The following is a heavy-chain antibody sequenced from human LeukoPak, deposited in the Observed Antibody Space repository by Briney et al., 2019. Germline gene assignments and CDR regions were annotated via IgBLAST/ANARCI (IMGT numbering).Heavy chain of an antibody. J-gene: IGHJ4*02. D-gene: IGHD4-11*01. CDR2: INPNSGGT. CDR1: GYTFTGYY. Sequence: ASVKVSCKASGYTFTGYYMHWVRQAPGQGLEWMGWINPNSGGTNYAQKFQGRVTLTRDTSISTAYMELGRLRSDDTAMYYCARAGDYSAIFDYWGQGTLVIVSS. CDR3: ARAGDYSAIFDY. V-gene: IGHV1-2*02.